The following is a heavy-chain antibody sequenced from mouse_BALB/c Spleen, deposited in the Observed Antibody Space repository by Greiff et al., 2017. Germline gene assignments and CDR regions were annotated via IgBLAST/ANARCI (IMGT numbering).Heavy chain of an antibody. J-gene: IGHJ2*01. CDR2: ISNGGGST. CDR1: GFTFSSYT. Sequence: EVMLVESGGGLVQPGGSLKLSCAASGFTFSSYTMSWVRQTPEKRLEWVAYISNGGGSTYYPDTVKGRFTISRDNAKNTLYLQMSSLKSEDTAMYYCARQSYSNCFDYWGQGTTLTVSS. D-gene: IGHD2-5*01. V-gene: IGHV5-12-2*01. CDR3: ARQSYSNCFDY.